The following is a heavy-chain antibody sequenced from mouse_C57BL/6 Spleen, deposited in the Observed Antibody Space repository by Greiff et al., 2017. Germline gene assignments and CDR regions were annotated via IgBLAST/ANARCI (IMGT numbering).Heavy chain of an antibody. V-gene: IGHV5-17*01. J-gene: IGHJ2*01. CDR3: ARRQIYFDY. Sequence: EVKLVESGGGLVKPGGSLKLSCAASGFTFSDYGMHWVRQAPEKGLEWVAYISSGSSTIYYAATVKGRFTISKDNAKNTLFLQMTSVRSEDTAMYYSARRQIYFDYWGQGTTLTVSS. D-gene: IGHD3-2*01. CDR2: ISSGSSTI. CDR1: GFTFSDYG.